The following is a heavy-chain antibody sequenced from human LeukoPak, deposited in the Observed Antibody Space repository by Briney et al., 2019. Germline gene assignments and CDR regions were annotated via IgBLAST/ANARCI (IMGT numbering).Heavy chain of an antibody. CDR1: GGSFSGYY. CDR2: INHSGST. CDR3: ARGIIAAAGAHY. J-gene: IGHJ4*02. V-gene: IGHV4-34*01. D-gene: IGHD6-13*01. Sequence: SETLSLTCAVYGGSFSGYYWSWIRQPPGKGLEWIGEINHSGSTNYNPSLKSRVTISVDTSKNQFSLKLSSVTAADTAVYYCARGIIAAAGAHYWGQGTLVTVSS.